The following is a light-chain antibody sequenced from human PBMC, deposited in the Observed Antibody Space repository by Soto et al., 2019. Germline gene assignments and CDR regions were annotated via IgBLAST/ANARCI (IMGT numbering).Light chain of an antibody. CDR3: QQYGSSPWP. CDR2: GAS. V-gene: IGKV3-20*01. J-gene: IGKJ1*01. Sequence: EIVLTQSPGTLSLSPGERATLSCRASQSVSSSYLAWYQQKPGQAPSLRMYGASSRATGIPDRFSGSGSATDFTLTIIRPAAEDFPVYSGQQYGSSPWPFGEGTKVEIK. CDR1: QSVSSSY.